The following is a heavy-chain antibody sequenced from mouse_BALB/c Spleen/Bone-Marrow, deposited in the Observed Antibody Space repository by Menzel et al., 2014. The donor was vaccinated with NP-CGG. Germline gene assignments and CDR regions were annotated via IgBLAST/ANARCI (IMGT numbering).Heavy chain of an antibody. V-gene: IGHV14-3*02. CDR1: GFNINNNY. CDR3: VRRRLKYWAY. D-gene: IGHD4-1*01. Sequence: VQLQESGAELVKPGASVKLSCTASGFNINNNYMHWVKQRPEQGLEWIGRIDPANGNTNYDPKFQGKATITADTSSNTAALQLSSLRSKDVPVYYCVRRRLKYWAYWGQDPPPTASS. J-gene: IGHJ2*01. CDR2: IDPANGNT.